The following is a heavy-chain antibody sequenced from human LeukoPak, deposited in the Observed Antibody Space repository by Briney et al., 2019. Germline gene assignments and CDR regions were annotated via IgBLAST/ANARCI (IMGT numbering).Heavy chain of an antibody. CDR2: INAGNGNT. V-gene: IGHV1-3*01. CDR3: ARFPSHYGMDV. J-gene: IGHJ6*02. CDR1: GYTFTSYA. Sequence: ASVTVSCKASGYTFTSYAMHWVRQAPGQRLEWMGWINAGNGNTKYSQKFQGRVTITRDTSASTAYMELSSLRSEDTAVYYCARFPSHYGMDVWGQGTTVTVSS. D-gene: IGHD3-10*01.